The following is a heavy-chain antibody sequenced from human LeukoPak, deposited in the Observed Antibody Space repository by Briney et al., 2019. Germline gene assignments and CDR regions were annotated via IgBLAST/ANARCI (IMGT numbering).Heavy chain of an antibody. D-gene: IGHD3-22*01. V-gene: IGHV3-49*04. CDR3: TRGRSKYYYDSSGYLDH. J-gene: IGHJ4*02. Sequence: GGSLRLSCTASGFTFGDYAMSWVRQAPGKGLEWVGFIRSKAYGGTTEYAASVKGRFTISRDDSKSIACLQMNNLKTEDTAVYYCTRGRSKYYYDSSGYLDHWGQGTLVTVSS. CDR2: IRSKAYGGTT. CDR1: GFTFGDYA.